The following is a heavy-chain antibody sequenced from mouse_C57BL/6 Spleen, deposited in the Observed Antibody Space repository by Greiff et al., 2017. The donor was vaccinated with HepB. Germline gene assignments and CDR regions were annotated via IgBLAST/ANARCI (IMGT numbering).Heavy chain of an antibody. CDR2: ISSGSSTI. V-gene: IGHV5-17*01. CDR1: GFTFSDYG. Sequence: EVKLMESGGGLVKPGGSLKLSCAASGFTFSDYGMHWVRQAPEKGLEWVAYISSGSSTIYYADTVKGRFTISRDNAKNTLFLQMTSLRSEDTAMYYCAVGFFAYWGQGTLVTVSA. J-gene: IGHJ3*01. CDR3: AVGFFAY.